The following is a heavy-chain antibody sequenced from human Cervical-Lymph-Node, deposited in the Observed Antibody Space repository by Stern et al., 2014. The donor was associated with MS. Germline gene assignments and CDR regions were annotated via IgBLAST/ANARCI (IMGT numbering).Heavy chain of an antibody. CDR2: IDNDGIRT. D-gene: IGHD2-15*01. Sequence: EMQLVESGGGLVRPGGSLRLSCAASGFTFSSHWMYWVRQVPGKGLVWVSSIDNDGIRTSYADSVMGRLTITRDNAENTLHLQMNSLSAEDTAMYYCARGGFGHALDVWGQGTTVTVAS. J-gene: IGHJ6*02. V-gene: IGHV3-74*02. CDR3: ARGGFGHALDV. CDR1: GFTFSSHW.